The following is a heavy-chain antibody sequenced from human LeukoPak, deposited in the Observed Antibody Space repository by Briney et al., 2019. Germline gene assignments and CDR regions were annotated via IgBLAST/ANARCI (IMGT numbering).Heavy chain of an antibody. Sequence: SQTLSLTCTVSGGSISSGGYYWSWIRQYPGKGLEWIGHIYYSGSTYHNPSLKSRVTISVDTSKNQFSLKLSSVTAADTAVYYCARHSRSGYSGYENAFDIWGQGTMVTVSS. CDR1: GGSISSGGYY. V-gene: IGHV4-31*03. CDR2: IYYSGST. CDR3: ARHSRSGYSGYENAFDI. J-gene: IGHJ3*02. D-gene: IGHD5-12*01.